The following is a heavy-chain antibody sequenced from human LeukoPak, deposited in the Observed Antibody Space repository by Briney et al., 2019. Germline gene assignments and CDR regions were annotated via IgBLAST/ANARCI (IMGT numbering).Heavy chain of an antibody. J-gene: IGHJ4*02. Sequence: PSGTLSLICAVSGGSIRNSSYYWGWIRQPPGKGLEWIGSIYYSGSTYYNPSLKSRVTISVDTSKNQFSLKLSSVTAADTAVYYCASHHDSSRYYYGILETFDYWGQGTLVTVSS. CDR1: GGSIRNSSYY. CDR3: ASHHDSSRYYYGILETFDY. CDR2: IYYSGST. V-gene: IGHV4-39*01. D-gene: IGHD3-22*01.